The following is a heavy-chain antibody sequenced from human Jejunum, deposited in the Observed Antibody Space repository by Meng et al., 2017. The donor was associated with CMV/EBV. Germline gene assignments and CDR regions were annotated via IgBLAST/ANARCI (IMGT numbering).Heavy chain of an antibody. V-gene: IGHV4-39*07. Sequence: QLQLEESGPGLVKPSETLSLTCTMSVASISDSSYYWGWIRQPPGKGLEWIGSVYYSGSTYYNPSLESRVTISVDTSKNQFSLKLTSVTAADTATYYCARDPTPDGSDYWGRGTLVTVSS. D-gene: IGHD3-10*01. CDR1: VASISDSSYY. CDR3: ARDPTPDGSDY. J-gene: IGHJ4*02. CDR2: VYYSGST.